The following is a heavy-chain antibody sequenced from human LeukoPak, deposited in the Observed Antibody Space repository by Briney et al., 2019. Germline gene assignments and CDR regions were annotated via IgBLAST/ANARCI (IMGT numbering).Heavy chain of an antibody. CDR3: ARYYSGWYYFDY. D-gene: IGHD6-19*01. Sequence: ASVKVSCKASGGTFSSYAISWVRQAPGQGLEWMGGIIPIFGTSNYAQKFQGRVTITADESTSTAYMELSSLRSEDTAVYYCARYYSGWYYFDYWGQGTLVTVSS. J-gene: IGHJ4*02. V-gene: IGHV1-69*13. CDR1: GGTFSSYA. CDR2: IIPIFGTS.